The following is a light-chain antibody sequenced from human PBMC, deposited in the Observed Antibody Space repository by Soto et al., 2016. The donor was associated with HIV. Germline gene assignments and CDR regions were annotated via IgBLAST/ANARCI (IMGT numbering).Light chain of an antibody. CDR1: QSISKW. Sequence: DIQLTQSPSTLAAFVGDRVTITCRAGQSISKWLAWFQDKPGKAPKLLIYKASSLQSGVPSRFGGSGSGTDYTLTISSLQPEDFATYYCQQYYSTSMYTFGQGTKLEIK. CDR3: QQYYSTSMYT. CDR2: KAS. J-gene: IGKJ2*01. V-gene: IGKV1-5*03.